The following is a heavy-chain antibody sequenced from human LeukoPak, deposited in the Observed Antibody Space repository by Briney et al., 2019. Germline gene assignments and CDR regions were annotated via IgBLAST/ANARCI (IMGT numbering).Heavy chain of an antibody. D-gene: IGHD3-3*01. V-gene: IGHV3-7*01. J-gene: IGHJ6*02. CDR2: IKQDGSEK. CDR3: ARVYGDFWSTYYYGMDV. Sequence: QPGGSLRLSCAASGFTFSSYWMSWVRQAPGEGLEWVANIKQDGSEKYYVDSVKGRFTISRDNAKNSLYLQMNSLRAEDTAVYYCARVYGDFWSTYYYGMDVWGQGTTVTVSS. CDR1: GFTFSSYW.